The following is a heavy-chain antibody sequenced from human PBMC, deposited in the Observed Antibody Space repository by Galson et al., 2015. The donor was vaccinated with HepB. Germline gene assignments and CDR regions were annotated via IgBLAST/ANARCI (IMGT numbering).Heavy chain of an antibody. CDR2: IIPIFGTA. Sequence: QSGAEVKKPGASVKVSCKASGGTFSSYAISWVRQAPGQGLEWMGGIIPIFGTANYAQKFQGRVTITADESTSTAYMELSSLRSEDTAVYYCARGLVVVPAAIAYYYYYMDVWGKGTTVTVSS. CDR1: GGTFSSYA. J-gene: IGHJ6*03. V-gene: IGHV1-69*13. CDR3: ARGLVVVPAAIAYYYYYMDV. D-gene: IGHD2-2*01.